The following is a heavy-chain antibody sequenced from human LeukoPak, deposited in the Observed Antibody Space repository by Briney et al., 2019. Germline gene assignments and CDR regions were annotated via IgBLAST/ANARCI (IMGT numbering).Heavy chain of an antibody. V-gene: IGHV1-2*02. J-gene: IGHJ4*02. CDR3: ATNEIVGLYSYFDY. D-gene: IGHD5-12*01. CDR2: ISPKSGGT. CDR1: GYTFTDHY. Sequence: ASVKVACKASGYTFTDHYMHWVRQTPGQGLEWMGWISPKSGGTNYAQKFQGRVTMTRDTSVSTAYMELSRLRSDDTAVYYCATNEIVGLYSYFDYWGQGTLVTVSS.